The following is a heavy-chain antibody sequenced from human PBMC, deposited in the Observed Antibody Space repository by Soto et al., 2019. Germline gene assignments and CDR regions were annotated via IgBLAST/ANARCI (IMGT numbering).Heavy chain of an antibody. CDR1: GGTFSSYA. V-gene: IGHV1-69*13. CDR3: AREPSTMVRGVITPHPYYYYGMDV. D-gene: IGHD3-10*01. Sequence: ASVKVSCKASGGTFSSYAISWVRQAPGQGLEWMGGIIPIFGTANYAQKFQGRVTITADESTSTAYMELSSLRSEDTAVYYCAREPSTMVRGVITPHPYYYYGMDVWGQGTTVTVSS. CDR2: IIPIFGTA. J-gene: IGHJ6*02.